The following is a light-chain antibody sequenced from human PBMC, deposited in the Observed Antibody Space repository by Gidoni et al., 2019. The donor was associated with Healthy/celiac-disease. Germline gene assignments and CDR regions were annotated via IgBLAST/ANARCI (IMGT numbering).Light chain of an antibody. V-gene: IGKV2-28*01. CDR3: MQALQTPRT. Sequence: DIVMTQSPLSLPVTPGEPASISCRSSQRLLQSNGYNYLDWYLPKPGQSPQLLIYLGSNRASGVPDRFSGSGSGPDFTLKISRVEAEDVGVYYCMQALQTPRTFGQGTKVEIK. J-gene: IGKJ1*01. CDR1: QRLLQSNGYNY. CDR2: LGS.